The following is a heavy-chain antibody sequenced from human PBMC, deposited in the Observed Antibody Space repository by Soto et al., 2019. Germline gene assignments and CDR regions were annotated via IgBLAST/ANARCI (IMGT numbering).Heavy chain of an antibody. CDR1: GFTFSSYS. CDR3: ASGFSSGIVVVPAAMESGPDY. Sequence: GGSLRLSCAASGFTFSSYSMNWVRQAPGKGLEWVSYISSSSSTIYYADSVKGRFTISRDNAKNSLYLQMNSLRAEDTAVYYCASGFSSGIVVVPAAMESGPDYWGQGTLVTVSS. D-gene: IGHD2-2*01. V-gene: IGHV3-48*01. J-gene: IGHJ4*02. CDR2: ISSSSSTI.